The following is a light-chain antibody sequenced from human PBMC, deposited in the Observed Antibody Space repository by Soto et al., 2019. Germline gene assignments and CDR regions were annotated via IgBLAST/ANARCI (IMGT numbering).Light chain of an antibody. V-gene: IGKV3-20*01. Sequence: EIVLTQYPATLSLSPGERATLSCRARQSVSSYLAWYQQKPGQAPRLLIYGASNRATGIPDRFSGSGSGTDFTLTISRLEPEDFAVYYCQQYGSSGTFGQGTKVDI. CDR1: QSVSSY. CDR3: QQYGSSGT. J-gene: IGKJ1*01. CDR2: GAS.